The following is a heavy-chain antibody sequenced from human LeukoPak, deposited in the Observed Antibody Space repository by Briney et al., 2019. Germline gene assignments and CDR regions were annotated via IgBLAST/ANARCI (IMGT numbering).Heavy chain of an antibody. CDR1: GFTFDDYT. CDR3: AKDVERWLPNYYGMDV. V-gene: IGHV3-43*01. CDR2: ISWDGGST. D-gene: IGHD5-12*01. J-gene: IGHJ6*02. Sequence: GGSLRLSCAASGFTFDDYTMHWVRQAPGKGLEWVSLISWDGGSTYYADSVKGQFTISRDNSKNSLYLQMNSLRTEDTALYYCAKDVERWLPNYYGMDVWGQGTTVAVSS.